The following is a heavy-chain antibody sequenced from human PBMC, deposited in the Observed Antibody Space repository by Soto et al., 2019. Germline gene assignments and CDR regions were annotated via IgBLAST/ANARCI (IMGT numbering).Heavy chain of an antibody. CDR3: ARPPGGSSGWENWFDP. D-gene: IGHD6-25*01. J-gene: IGHJ5*02. CDR2: IYYSGST. Sequence: QVQLQESGPGLVKPSETLSLTCTVSGGSISSYYWSWIRQPPGKGLEWIGYIYYSGSTNYNPSLNGRVTISVGTSKNPFSLKLSSGTASDTAVYFCARPPGGSSGWENWFDPWGQGTLVTVSS. V-gene: IGHV4-59*01. CDR1: GGSISSYY.